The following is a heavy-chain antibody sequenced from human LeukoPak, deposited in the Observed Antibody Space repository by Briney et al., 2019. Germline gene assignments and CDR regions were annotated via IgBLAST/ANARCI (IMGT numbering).Heavy chain of an antibody. V-gene: IGHV4-61*02. Sequence: SQTLSLTCTVSGGSISRGSYYWSWIRQPAGKGLEWIGRIYTSGSTNYNPSLKSRVTISVDTSKNQFSLKLSSVTAADTAVYYCAREKGYYYDSSGYHPIDYWGQGTLVTVSS. D-gene: IGHD3-22*01. CDR2: IYTSGST. J-gene: IGHJ4*02. CDR1: GGSISRGSYY. CDR3: AREKGYYYDSSGYHPIDY.